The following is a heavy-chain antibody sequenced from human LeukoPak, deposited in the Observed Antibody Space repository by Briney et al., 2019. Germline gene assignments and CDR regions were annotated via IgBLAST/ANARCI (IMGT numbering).Heavy chain of an antibody. CDR1: GGSISSSSYY. D-gene: IGHD2-2*01. J-gene: IGHJ5*02. Sequence: SETLSLTCTVSGGSISSSSYYWGWIRQPPGKGLEWIGSIYYSGSTYYNPSLKSRVTISVDTSKNQFSLKLSSVTAADTAVYYCARHLSPAAFDNRFDPWGQGTLVTVSS. V-gene: IGHV4-39*01. CDR3: ARHLSPAAFDNRFDP. CDR2: IYYSGST.